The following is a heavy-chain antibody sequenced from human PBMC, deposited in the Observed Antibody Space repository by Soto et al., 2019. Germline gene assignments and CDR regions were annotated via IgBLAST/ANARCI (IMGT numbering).Heavy chain of an antibody. J-gene: IGHJ5*02. V-gene: IGHV4-4*02. D-gene: IGHD6-19*01. Sequence: SETLSLTCAVSGGSISSSNWWSWVRQPPGKGLEWIGEIYHSGSTNYNPSLKSRVTISVDKSKNQFSLKLSSVTAADTAVYYCARGGIAVADLNWCDPWGQGTMGIVSA. CDR2: IYHSGST. CDR1: GGSISSSNW. CDR3: ARGGIAVADLNWCDP.